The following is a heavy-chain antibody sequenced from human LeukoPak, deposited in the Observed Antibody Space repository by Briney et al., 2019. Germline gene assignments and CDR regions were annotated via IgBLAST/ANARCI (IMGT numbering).Heavy chain of an antibody. CDR3: ARERRGGSYFTEKRLDH. CDR1: GGTSSNYA. J-gene: IGHJ4*02. Sequence: SVKVSCKASGGTSSNYAISWVRQAPGQGLEWMGAIIPIFGTANYAQKFQGRATITADESTGTAYMELSSLRSEDTAVYYCARERRGGSYFTEKRLDHWGQGTLVAVSS. CDR2: IIPIFGTA. D-gene: IGHD1-26*01. V-gene: IGHV1-69*13.